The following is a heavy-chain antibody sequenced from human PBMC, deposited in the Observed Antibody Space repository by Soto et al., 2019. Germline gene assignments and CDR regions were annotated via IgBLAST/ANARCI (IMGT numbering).Heavy chain of an antibody. V-gene: IGHV3-74*01. CDR2: VDSAGGGT. CDR1: GFPFTGYW. J-gene: IGHJ4*02. Sequence: VPLVESGGGSVQPGGSLRLSCAASGFPFTGYWMHWVRQVPGKGPVWVARVDSAGGGTSYAYSVKGRFTISRDNAKNTVSLQMDSLRVEDTAVYYCATVFEHWGQGIPVTVSS. CDR3: ATVFEH.